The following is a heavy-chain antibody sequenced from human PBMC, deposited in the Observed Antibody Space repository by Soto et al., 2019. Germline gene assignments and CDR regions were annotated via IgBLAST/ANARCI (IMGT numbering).Heavy chain of an antibody. CDR2: ISAYNDNT. D-gene: IGHD2-2*01. Sequence: QVQLVQSEAEVKKPGASVKVSCTASGYTFTNYGISWVRQAPGQGLQWMGWISAYNDNTNYAQKLQGRVTMTTDKSTSTAYMELRSLTSDDTAMYYCARASRSLGYCSSTSCSKGDYWGQGTLVTVSS. V-gene: IGHV1-18*04. CDR1: GYTFTNYG. CDR3: ARASRSLGYCSSTSCSKGDY. J-gene: IGHJ4*02.